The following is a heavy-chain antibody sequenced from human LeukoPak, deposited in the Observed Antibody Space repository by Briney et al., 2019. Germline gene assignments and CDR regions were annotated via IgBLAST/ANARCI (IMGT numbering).Heavy chain of an antibody. CDR1: GGSLSDYY. Sequence: SETLSLTCTVSGGSLSDYYWSWIRQPAGKGLEWIGRIYTSGSTNYNPSLKSRVTMSVDTSKNQFSLKLSSVTAADTAVYYCARALAHSSGWYGGAFDIWGQGTMVTVSS. CDR2: IYTSGST. J-gene: IGHJ3*02. D-gene: IGHD6-19*01. V-gene: IGHV4-4*07. CDR3: ARALAHSSGWYGGAFDI.